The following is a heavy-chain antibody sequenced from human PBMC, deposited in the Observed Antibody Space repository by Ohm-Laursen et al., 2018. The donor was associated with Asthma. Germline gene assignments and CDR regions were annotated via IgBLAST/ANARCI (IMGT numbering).Heavy chain of an antibody. D-gene: IGHD3-22*01. CDR3: ARMREYYYDSSGYLLRAEYYFDY. CDR1: GFSLSNARMG. V-gene: IGHV2-26*01. Sequence: TQTLTLTCTVSGFSLSNARMGVSWIRQPPGKALEWLAHIFSNDEKSYNTSLKSRLTISKDTSKSQVVLTMTNMDPVDTATYYCARMREYYYDSSGYLLRAEYYFDYWGQGTLVTVSS. J-gene: IGHJ4*02. CDR2: IFSNDEK.